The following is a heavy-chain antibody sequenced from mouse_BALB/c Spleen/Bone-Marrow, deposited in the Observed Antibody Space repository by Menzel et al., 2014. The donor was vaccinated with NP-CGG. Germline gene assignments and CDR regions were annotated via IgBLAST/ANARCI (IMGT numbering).Heavy chain of an antibody. D-gene: IGHD2-2*01. CDR2: IWRGGSA. J-gene: IGHJ3*01. V-gene: IGHV2-5-1*01. Sequence: AKLLESGPSLVQPSQSLSITCTVSGFSLTSYGVHWVRQSPGKGLEWLGVIWRGGSADYNAAFMSRLSITKDNSKSQVFFKMNSLQADDTAIYYCAKMGLRSWFAYWGQGTLVTVSA. CDR3: AKMGLRSWFAY. CDR1: GFSLTSYG.